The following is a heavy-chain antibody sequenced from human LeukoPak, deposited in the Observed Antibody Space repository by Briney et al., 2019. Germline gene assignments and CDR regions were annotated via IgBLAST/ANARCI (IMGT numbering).Heavy chain of an antibody. D-gene: IGHD6-19*01. Sequence: GGSLRLSCAASGFTFSSYAMSWVRQAPGKGLEWVANIKQDGSEKDYVDSVKGRFTISRDNAKNSLFLQMNSLRAEDTAVYYCARMDGRYYYYYGLDVWGQGTTVTVSS. V-gene: IGHV3-7*01. CDR2: IKQDGSEK. CDR1: GFTFSSYA. J-gene: IGHJ6*02. CDR3: ARMDGRYYYYYGLDV.